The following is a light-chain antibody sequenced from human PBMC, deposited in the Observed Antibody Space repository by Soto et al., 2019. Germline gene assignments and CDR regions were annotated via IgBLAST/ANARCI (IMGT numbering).Light chain of an antibody. CDR2: SAS. Sequence: DIQMTQSXXXXXASVGDRVTITCRASQDIRHALGWYQQKPGKVPKRLIYSASSLQNGVPSRFSGSGSETVFTLTISSLQPDDFATYFCLQHADYPFTFGQGTRLEI. J-gene: IGKJ2*01. CDR1: QDIRHA. CDR3: LQHADYPFT. V-gene: IGKV1-17*01.